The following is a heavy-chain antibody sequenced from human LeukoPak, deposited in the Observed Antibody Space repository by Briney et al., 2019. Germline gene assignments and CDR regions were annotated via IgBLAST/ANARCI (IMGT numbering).Heavy chain of an antibody. Sequence: SQTLSLTCTVSGGSISSGDYYWSWIPQCPGKGLEWIANIYYAGSSNYNPSLKSRVSVSKDASKNHLSLKLTSVTAADTAIYCCARLAVIIPTGVEGPWFDPWGQGTLVAVSS. D-gene: IGHD1-14*01. CDR3: ARLAVIIPTGVEGPWFDP. V-gene: IGHV4-61*09. CDR1: GGSISSGDYY. J-gene: IGHJ5*02. CDR2: IYYAGSS.